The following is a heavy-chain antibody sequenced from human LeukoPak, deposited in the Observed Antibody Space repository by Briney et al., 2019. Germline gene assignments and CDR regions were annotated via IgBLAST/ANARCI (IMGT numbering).Heavy chain of an antibody. V-gene: IGHV1-18*01. J-gene: IGHJ5*02. CDR2: ISAYNGNT. D-gene: IGHD6-13*01. Sequence: ASVKVSCKASGYTFTNYGISWVRQAPGQGLEWMGWISAYNGNTNYAQKLQGRVTMTTDTSTSTAYMELRSLRSDDTAVYYCARVGGSSSWPSGWFDPWGQGTLVTVSS. CDR3: ARVGGSSSWPSGWFDP. CDR1: GYTFTNYG.